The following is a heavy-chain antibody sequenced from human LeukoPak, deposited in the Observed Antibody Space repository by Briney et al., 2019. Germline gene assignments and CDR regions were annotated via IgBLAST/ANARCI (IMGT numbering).Heavy chain of an antibody. D-gene: IGHD3-10*01. CDR2: INHSGST. J-gene: IGHJ4*02. CDR3: ARVSYGSGSYYGY. Sequence: SETPSLTCAVYGGSFSGYYWSWIRQPPGKGLEWIGEINHSGSTNYNPSLKSRVTISVDTSKNQFSLKLSSVTAADTAVYYCARVSYGSGSYYGYWGQGTLVTVSS. CDR1: GGSFSGYY. V-gene: IGHV4-34*01.